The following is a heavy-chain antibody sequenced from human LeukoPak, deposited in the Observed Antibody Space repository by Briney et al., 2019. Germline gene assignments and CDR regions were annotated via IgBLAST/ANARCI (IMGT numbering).Heavy chain of an antibody. J-gene: IGHJ3*02. CDR3: ATFGCSSTSCYYPDAFDI. Sequence: GESLKISCKGSGYSFTSYWIVWVRQMPGKGLEWMGIIYPGDSDTRYSPSFQGQVTISADKSISTAYLQWSSLKASDTAMYYCATFGCSSTSCYYPDAFDIWGQGTMVTVSS. CDR2: IYPGDSDT. V-gene: IGHV5-51*01. D-gene: IGHD2-2*01. CDR1: GYSFTSYW.